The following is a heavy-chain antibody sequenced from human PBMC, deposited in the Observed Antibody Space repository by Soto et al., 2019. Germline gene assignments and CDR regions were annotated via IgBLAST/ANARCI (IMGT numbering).Heavy chain of an antibody. CDR2: IIPIFGTA. V-gene: IGHV1-69*01. J-gene: IGHJ6*02. Sequence: QVQLVQSGAEVKKPGSSVKVSCKASGGTFSSYAISWVRQAPGQGLEWMGGIIPIFGTAKYAQKFQGRVTITADESTSTAYMELSSLTSEDTAVYYCAREGYCSGGSCYYYGMAVWGQGASVTVS. CDR1: GGTFSSYA. CDR3: AREGYCSGGSCYYYGMAV. D-gene: IGHD2-15*01.